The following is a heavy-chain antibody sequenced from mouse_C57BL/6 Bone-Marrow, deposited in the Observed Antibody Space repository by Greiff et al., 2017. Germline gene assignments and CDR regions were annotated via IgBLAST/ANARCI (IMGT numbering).Heavy chain of an antibody. J-gene: IGHJ4*01. CDR2: ISSKSNNYAT. V-gene: IGHV10-1*01. CDR1: GFSFNTYA. D-gene: IGHD1-1*01. Sequence: EVMLVESGGGLVQPKGSLKLSCAASGFSFNTYAMNWVRQAPGKGLEWVARISSKSNNYATYYADSVKGRFTISRDDSESMLYLQMSHLKADDTAMYCCVRRSKGAMDYWGQGTSVTVSS. CDR3: VRRSKGAMDY.